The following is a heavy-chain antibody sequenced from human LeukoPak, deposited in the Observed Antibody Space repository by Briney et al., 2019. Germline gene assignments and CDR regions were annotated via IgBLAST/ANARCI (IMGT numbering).Heavy chain of an antibody. D-gene: IGHD2-15*01. CDR3: ARGGEDIVVVVAATADY. Sequence: GGSLRLSCAASGFTFSSYWMSWVRQAPGKGLEWVANIKQDGNEKYYVDSVKGRFTISRDNAKNSLYLQMNSLRAEDTAVYYCARGGEDIVVVVAATADYWGQGTLVTVSS. CDR1: GFTFSSYW. CDR2: IKQDGNEK. V-gene: IGHV3-7*03. J-gene: IGHJ4*02.